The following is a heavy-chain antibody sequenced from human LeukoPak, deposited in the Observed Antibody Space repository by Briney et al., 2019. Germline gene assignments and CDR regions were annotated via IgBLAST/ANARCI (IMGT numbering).Heavy chain of an antibody. V-gene: IGHV3-48*04. Sequence: GGSLRLSCAASGFTFSSYAMSWVRQAPGKGLEWVSYMSSGGITINYADSVKGRFTISRDSAENSLFLQMNSLRVEDTAVYYCARDTVRDAYNGLGYWGQGVLVTVSS. CDR2: MSSGGITI. D-gene: IGHD5-24*01. J-gene: IGHJ4*02. CDR3: ARDTVRDAYNGLGY. CDR1: GFTFSSYA.